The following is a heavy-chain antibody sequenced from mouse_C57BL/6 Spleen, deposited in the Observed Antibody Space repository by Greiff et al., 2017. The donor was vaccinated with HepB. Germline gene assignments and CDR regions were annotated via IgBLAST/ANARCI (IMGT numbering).Heavy chain of an antibody. V-gene: IGHV1-53*01. J-gene: IGHJ2*01. CDR2: INPSNGGT. Sequence: QVQLQQSGTELVKPGASVKLSCKASGYTFTSYWMHWVKQRPGQGLEWIGNINPSNGGTNYNEKFKSKATLTVDKSSSTAYMQLSSLTSEDSAVYYCARPQLRLYYFDYWGQGTTLTVSS. CDR1: GYTFTSYW. CDR3: ARPQLRLYYFDY. D-gene: IGHD3-2*02.